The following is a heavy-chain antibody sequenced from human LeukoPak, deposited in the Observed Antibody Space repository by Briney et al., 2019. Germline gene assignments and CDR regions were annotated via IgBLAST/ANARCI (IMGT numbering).Heavy chain of an antibody. J-gene: IGHJ3*02. CDR3: TTELITLDAFDI. CDR1: GFTFSNAW. Sequence: PGCLLRLSYASSGFTFSNAWMSWVRQAPGKWLEWVSRIKSHTVAATTDYAAPVKGRFTISRDDSKNTLYLQMNSLKSEDTAVYYCTTELITLDAFDIWGQGTMVTVSS. V-gene: IGHV3-15*01. D-gene: IGHD3-22*01. CDR2: IKSHTVAATT.